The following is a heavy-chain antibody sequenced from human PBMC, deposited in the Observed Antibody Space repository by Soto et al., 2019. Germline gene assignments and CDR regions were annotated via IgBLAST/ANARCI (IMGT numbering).Heavy chain of an antibody. D-gene: IGHD3-9*01. Sequence: PGGSLRLSCAASGFTVSSNYMSWVRQAPGKGLEWVSVIYSGGSTYYADSVKGRFTISRDNSKNTLYLQMNSLRAEDTAVYYCASRVLRYFDWLPYDAFDIWGQGTMVTVSS. CDR1: GFTVSSNY. CDR2: IYSGGST. J-gene: IGHJ3*02. CDR3: ASRVLRYFDWLPYDAFDI. V-gene: IGHV3-66*01.